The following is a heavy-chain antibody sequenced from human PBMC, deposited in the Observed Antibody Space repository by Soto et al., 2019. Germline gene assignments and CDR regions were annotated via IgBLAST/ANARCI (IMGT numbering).Heavy chain of an antibody. J-gene: IGHJ4*02. Sequence: GESLKISCKGSGYSFTSYWIGWVRQMPGKGLEWMGIIYPGDSDTRYSPSFQGQVTISADKSISTAYLQWSSLKASDTAMYYCARQYCDILSGYSEYYFDYWAKGTLVTVSS. CDR1: GYSFTSYW. D-gene: IGHD3-9*01. V-gene: IGHV5-51*01. CDR2: IYPGDSDT. CDR3: ARQYCDILSGYSEYYFDY.